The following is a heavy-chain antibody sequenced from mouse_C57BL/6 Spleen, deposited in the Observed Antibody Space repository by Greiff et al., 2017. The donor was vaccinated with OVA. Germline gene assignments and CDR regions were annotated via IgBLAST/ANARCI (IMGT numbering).Heavy chain of an antibody. CDR3: ASDYYGSPFAY. J-gene: IGHJ3*01. Sequence: VQLQQSGAELVKPGASVKLSCTASGFNIKDYYMHWVKQRTEQGLEWIGRIDPEDGETKYAPKFQGKATITADTSSNTACLQLSSLTSEDTAVYYCASDYYGSPFAYWGQGTLVTVSA. V-gene: IGHV14-2*01. CDR1: GFNIKDYY. D-gene: IGHD1-1*01. CDR2: IDPEDGET.